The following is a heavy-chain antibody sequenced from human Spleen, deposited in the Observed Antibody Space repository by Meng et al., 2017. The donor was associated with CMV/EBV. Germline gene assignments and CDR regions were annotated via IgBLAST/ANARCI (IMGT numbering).Heavy chain of an antibody. J-gene: IGHJ4*02. CDR1: GFTFSSYA. CDR2: ISGSGGST. CDR3: AKDLLRGVTFDY. D-gene: IGHD2-21*02. V-gene: IGHV3-23*01. Sequence: EWQLLGSGGGLVQPGGSLRLSCAASGFTFSSYAMSWVRQAPGKGLEWVSAISGSGGSTYYADSVKGRFTISRDNSKNTLYLQMNSLRAEETAVYYCAKDLLRGVTFDYWGQGTLVTVSS.